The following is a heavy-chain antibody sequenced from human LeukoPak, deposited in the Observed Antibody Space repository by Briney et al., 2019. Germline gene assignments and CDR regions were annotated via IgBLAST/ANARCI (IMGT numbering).Heavy chain of an antibody. CDR1: GGSISSHY. CDR2: IYYSGST. Sequence: PSETLSLTCTVSGGSISSHYWSWIRQPPGKGLEWIGYIYYSGSTNYNPSPKSRVTISVDTSKNQFSLKLSSVTAADTAVYYCARAIGYDFWSGRDWFDPWGQGTLVTVSS. J-gene: IGHJ5*02. D-gene: IGHD3-3*01. CDR3: ARAIGYDFWSGRDWFDP. V-gene: IGHV4-59*11.